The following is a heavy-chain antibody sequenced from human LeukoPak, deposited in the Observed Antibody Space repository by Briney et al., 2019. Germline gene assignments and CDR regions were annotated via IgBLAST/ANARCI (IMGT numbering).Heavy chain of an antibody. V-gene: IGHV3-30*18. CDR1: GFTFTNHG. J-gene: IGHJ3*02. CDR3: ANFEGSSQAFHI. D-gene: IGHD6-13*01. Sequence: GGSLRLSCTASGFTFTNHGMHWVRQAPGKGLEWVAAILYDGSKKYYADSVKGRFSIYRDNSNYTLYLQMNSLRAEDTAVYYCANFEGSSQAFHIWGQGTLVTVSS. CDR2: ILYDGSKK.